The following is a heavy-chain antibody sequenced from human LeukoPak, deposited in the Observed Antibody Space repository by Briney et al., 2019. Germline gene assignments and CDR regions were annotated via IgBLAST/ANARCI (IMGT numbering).Heavy chain of an antibody. CDR1: GYTFTSYY. D-gene: IGHD6-13*01. Sequence: GASVKVSCKASGYTFTSYYMHWVRQAPGQGLEWMGIINPRDGSTSYTQKFQGRVTMTRDTSTSTVYTELSSLRSEDTAVYYCARDNKLVSGGYSSSWYGFDYWGQGTLVTVSS. CDR3: ARDNKLVSGGYSSSWYGFDY. J-gene: IGHJ4*02. CDR2: INPRDGST. V-gene: IGHV1-46*01.